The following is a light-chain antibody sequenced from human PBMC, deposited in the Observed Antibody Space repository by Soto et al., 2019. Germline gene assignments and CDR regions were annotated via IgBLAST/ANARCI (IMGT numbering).Light chain of an antibody. V-gene: IGLV1-47*01. CDR3: AAWDDSLRAWV. CDR1: WYNIGKNL. CDR2: MTN. Sequence: QSVLTQPPSASGTPGQTVTISCSGGWYNIGKNLGYWYQQFPGTAPKLLIYMTNQRPSGVPDRFSGSKSGSSASLAVSGLRSEDEAVYYCAAWDDSLRAWVFGGGTKLTVL. J-gene: IGLJ3*02.